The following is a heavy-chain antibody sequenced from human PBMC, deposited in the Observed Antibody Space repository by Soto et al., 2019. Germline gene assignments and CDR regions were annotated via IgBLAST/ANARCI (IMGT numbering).Heavy chain of an antibody. Sequence: GESLKISCKDSGFSFASSWIGCVRQMPGKGLEWMGVIYPGDSDTRYSPSFQGQVTISADKSISTAYLQWSSLKASDTAMYYCARGDYRVLEFWGQGTLVTVSS. CDR3: ARGDYRVLEF. J-gene: IGHJ4*02. CDR2: IYPGDSDT. D-gene: IGHD4-4*01. CDR1: GFSFASSW. V-gene: IGHV5-51*03.